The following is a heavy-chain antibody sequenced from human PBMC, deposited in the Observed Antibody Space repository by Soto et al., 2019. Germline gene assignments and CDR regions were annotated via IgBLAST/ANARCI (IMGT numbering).Heavy chain of an antibody. Sequence: SGPTLVNPTQTLTLTCTFSGFSLSTRGVGVGWIRQPPGKALEWLALIYWNDDKRYSPSLKSRLTITKDTSKNQVVLTMTNMDPVDTATYYCAHKRLGYCSSTSCYTMAVDYWGQGTLVTVSS. D-gene: IGHD2-2*02. J-gene: IGHJ4*02. CDR1: GFSLSTRGVG. V-gene: IGHV2-5*01. CDR3: AHKRLGYCSSTSCYTMAVDY. CDR2: IYWNDDK.